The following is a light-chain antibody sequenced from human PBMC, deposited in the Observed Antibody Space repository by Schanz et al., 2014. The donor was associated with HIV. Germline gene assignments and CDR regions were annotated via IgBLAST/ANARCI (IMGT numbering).Light chain of an antibody. CDR2: EVN. J-gene: IGLJ2*01. CDR1: TRDIGRFNF. CDR3: AAWDDSLNGRV. Sequence: QSALTQPASVSGSPGQSITIPCTGTTRDIGRFNFVSWYQHHPAKPPKLIIYEVNKRPSGIPNRFSGSKSGNTASLTVSGLQADDEADYHCAAWDDSLNGRVFGGGTKLTVL. V-gene: IGLV2-8*01.